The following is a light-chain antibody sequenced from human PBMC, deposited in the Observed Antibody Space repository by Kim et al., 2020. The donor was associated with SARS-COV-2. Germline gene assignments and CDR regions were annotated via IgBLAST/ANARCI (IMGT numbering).Light chain of an antibody. J-gene: IGKJ1*01. CDR1: QDIKNY. V-gene: IGKV1-27*01. CDR3: QKYNSAPWT. CDR2: AAS. Sequence: ASVGDRVPITGRASQDIKNYLAWYRQKPGKVPEVLIYAASILQSGVPSRISGSGSGTDFTLTINSLQPEDVATYYCQKYNSAPWTFGQGTKVDIK.